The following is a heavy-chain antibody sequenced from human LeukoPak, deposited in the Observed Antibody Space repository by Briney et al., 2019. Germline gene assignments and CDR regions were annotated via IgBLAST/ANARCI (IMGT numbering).Heavy chain of an antibody. V-gene: IGHV3-7*01. CDR1: GFTFSSYW. CDR3: ARDNFWSGYYTNPYFDY. J-gene: IGHJ4*02. CDR2: IKQDGSEK. D-gene: IGHD3-3*01. Sequence: PGGSLRHSCAASGFTFSSYWMSWVRQAPGKGLEWVANIKQDGSEKYYVDSVKGRFTISRDNAKNSLYLQMNSLRAEDTAVYYCARDNFWSGYYTNPYFDYWGQGTLVTVSS.